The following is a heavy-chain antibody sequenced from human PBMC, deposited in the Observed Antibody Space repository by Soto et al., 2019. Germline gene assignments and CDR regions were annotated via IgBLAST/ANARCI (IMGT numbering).Heavy chain of an antibody. CDR1: GYTFTSYY. D-gene: IGHD1-26*01. J-gene: IGHJ4*02. Sequence: ASVKVSCKASGYTFTSYYMHWVRQAPGQGLEWMGIINPSGGSTNYAKKFQGRVTMTRDTSISTAYMELSRLRSDDTAVYYCARDRKSGSYLNYWGQGTLVTVSS. CDR2: INPSGGST. V-gene: IGHV1-2*02. CDR3: ARDRKSGSYLNY.